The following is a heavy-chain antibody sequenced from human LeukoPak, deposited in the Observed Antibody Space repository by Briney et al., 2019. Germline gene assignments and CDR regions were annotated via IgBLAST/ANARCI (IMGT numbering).Heavy chain of an antibody. Sequence: PSGTLSLTCAVSGGSISSSNWWSWVRQPLGKGLEWIGEIYHSGSTNYNPSLKSRVTISVDKSKNQFSLKLSPVTAADTAVYYCARFYDYVWGSYRQYYFDYWGQGTLVTVSS. J-gene: IGHJ4*02. CDR3: ARFYDYVWGSYRQYYFDY. CDR1: GGSISSSNW. CDR2: IYHSGST. D-gene: IGHD3-16*02. V-gene: IGHV4-4*02.